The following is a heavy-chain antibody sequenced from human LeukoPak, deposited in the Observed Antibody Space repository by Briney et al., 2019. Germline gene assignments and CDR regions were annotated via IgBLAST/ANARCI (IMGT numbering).Heavy chain of an antibody. CDR2: TSSSNSNT. J-gene: IGHJ1*01. CDR1: GFTFSDYY. D-gene: IGHD5-18*01. CDR3: ARDYRRGHSYGFSL. Sequence: PGGSLRLSCAASGFTFSDYYISWIRQAPGKGLEWVSSTSSSNSNTNYADSVKGRFTISRDNAKNSLYLQINSLRAEDTAVYYCARDYRRGHSYGFSLWGQGNLVTVSS. V-gene: IGHV3-11*05.